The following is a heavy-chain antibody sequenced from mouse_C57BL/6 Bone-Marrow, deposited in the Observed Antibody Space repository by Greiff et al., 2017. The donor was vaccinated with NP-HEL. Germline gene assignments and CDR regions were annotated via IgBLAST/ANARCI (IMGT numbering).Heavy chain of an antibody. CDR2: IDPENGDT. J-gene: IGHJ2*01. CDR3: TGLPHFDY. D-gene: IGHD2-10*01. V-gene: IGHV14-4*01. CDR1: GFNIKDDY. Sequence: QLQQSGAELVRPGASVKLSCTASGFNIKDDYMHWVKQRPEQGLEWIGWIDPENGDTEYASKFQGKATITADTSSNTAYLQLSSLTSEDTAVYYCTGLPHFDYWGQGTTLTVSS.